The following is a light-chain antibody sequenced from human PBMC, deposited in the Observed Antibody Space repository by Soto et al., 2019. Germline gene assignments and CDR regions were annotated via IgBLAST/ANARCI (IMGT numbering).Light chain of an antibody. Sequence: EIVMTQSPATLSVSPGERATLSCRASQSVNSNFAWYQQKPGQAPRLLIYGASTRVAGIPARFSGSGSGTEFSLTISSLQSEDFAVYYCQQYNTRPPDTFGQGTTLEIK. V-gene: IGKV3-15*01. CDR2: GAS. J-gene: IGKJ2*01. CDR1: QSVNSN. CDR3: QQYNTRPPDT.